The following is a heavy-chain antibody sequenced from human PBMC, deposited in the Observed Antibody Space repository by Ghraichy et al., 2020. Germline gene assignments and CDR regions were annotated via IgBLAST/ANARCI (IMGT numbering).Heavy chain of an antibody. CDR3: ARFEARKNYYYYGMDV. V-gene: IGHV1-46*01. J-gene: IGHJ6*02. CDR2: INPSGGST. CDR1: GYTFTSYY. Sequence: ASVKVSCKASGYTFTSYYMHWVRQAPGQGLEWMGIINPSGGSTSYAQKFQGRVTMTRDTSTSTVYMELSSLRSEDTAVYYCARFEARKNYYYYGMDVWGQGTTVTVSS.